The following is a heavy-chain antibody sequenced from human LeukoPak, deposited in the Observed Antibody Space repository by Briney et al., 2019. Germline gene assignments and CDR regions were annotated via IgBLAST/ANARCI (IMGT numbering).Heavy chain of an antibody. CDR2: ISGGAGST. CDR1: GFTFSSYA. D-gene: IGHD4-17*01. Sequence: PGGSLRLSCAASGFTFSSYAMSWVRQTPGKGLEWVSAISGGAGSTYYADSVKGRFTISRDISKNTLYLQMNSLRAEDTAVNYCAKAKYGDYRYYFDYWGQGTLVTVSS. CDR3: AKAKYGDYRYYFDY. V-gene: IGHV3-23*01. J-gene: IGHJ4*02.